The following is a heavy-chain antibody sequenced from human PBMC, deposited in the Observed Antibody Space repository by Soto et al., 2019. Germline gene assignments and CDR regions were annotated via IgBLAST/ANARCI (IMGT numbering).Heavy chain of an antibody. CDR3: ARGWLTAGIDF. Sequence: QVRLQESGPGVVKPSETLSLSCNVSGGLISTYYWTWIRQPPGKGLEWVGNVYYTGNTHHNPSLKSRVSISVDTSKNQFSMHLTPVTAADTAVYYCARGWLTAGIDFWGQGILVTVSS. J-gene: IGHJ4*02. CDR1: GGLISTYY. V-gene: IGHV4-59*01. CDR2: VYYTGNT. D-gene: IGHD1-1*01.